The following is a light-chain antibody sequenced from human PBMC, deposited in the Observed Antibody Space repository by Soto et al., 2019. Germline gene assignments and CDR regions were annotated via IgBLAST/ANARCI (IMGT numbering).Light chain of an antibody. CDR2: DAS. Sequence: IVFPQSPASLPLSPGPSATLSCRASPTVSVYLAWYQQRPGQAPRLLISDASDRAAGVPVRFSGSGSGTDFTLTISSLEPEDFAVYFCQQRVAWPWRFGQGTRWIS. V-gene: IGKV3-11*01. J-gene: IGKJ1*01. CDR1: PTVSVY. CDR3: QQRVAWPWR.